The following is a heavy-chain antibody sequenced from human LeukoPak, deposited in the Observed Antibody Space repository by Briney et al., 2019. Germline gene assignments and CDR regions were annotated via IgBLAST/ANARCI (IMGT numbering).Heavy chain of an antibody. Sequence: GGSLRLSCAASGFTVSSNYMSRVRQAPGKGLEWVSVIYSGGSTDYKDSVKDRFIISRDNSKNTLYLQMNSLRAEDTAVYYCAKEMATMNAFDIWGQGTMVTVSS. V-gene: IGHV3-66*01. J-gene: IGHJ3*02. CDR2: IYSGGST. CDR1: GFTVSSNY. D-gene: IGHD5-24*01. CDR3: AKEMATMNAFDI.